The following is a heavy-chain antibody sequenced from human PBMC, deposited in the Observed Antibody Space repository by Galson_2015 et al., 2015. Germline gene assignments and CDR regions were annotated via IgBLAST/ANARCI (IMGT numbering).Heavy chain of an antibody. CDR2: IYPGDSDT. CDR1: GYTFISYW. Sequence: QSGAEVTKPGESPQMSCRGSGYTFISYWIGWVRQMPGKGLEWMGIIYPGDSDTRYSPSFQGQVTISADKSISTAYLQWSSLKASDTAMYYCARLLGPIAVHAFDIWGQGTMVTV. CDR3: ARLLGPIAVHAFDI. J-gene: IGHJ3*02. V-gene: IGHV5-51*01. D-gene: IGHD6-19*01.